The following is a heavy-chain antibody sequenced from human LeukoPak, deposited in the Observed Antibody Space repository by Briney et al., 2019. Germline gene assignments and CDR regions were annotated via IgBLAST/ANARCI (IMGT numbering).Heavy chain of an antibody. CDR3: ARDGYSGYPTDY. CDR1: GFTFSSYS. Sequence: GSLRLSCVASGFTFSSYSMNWVRQAPGKGLEWVSHITSNSNNIYYADSVRGRFTISRDNAKNSLYLQMHSLRAEDTAVYYCARDGYSGYPTDYWGQGTLVSVSS. CDR2: ITSNSNNI. J-gene: IGHJ4*02. V-gene: IGHV3-48*01. D-gene: IGHD5-12*01.